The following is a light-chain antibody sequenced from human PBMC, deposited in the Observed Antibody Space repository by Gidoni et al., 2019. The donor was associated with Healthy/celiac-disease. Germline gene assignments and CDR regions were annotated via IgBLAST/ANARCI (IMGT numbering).Light chain of an antibody. CDR2: DAS. CDR3: QQYDNLPMYT. Sequence: DIQMTQSPSSLSASVGDRVTITGQASQDISNYLNCYQQKPGKAPKLLIYDASNLETGVPSRFSGSGSGTDFTFTISSLQPEDIATYYCQQYDNLPMYTFGQGTKLEIK. V-gene: IGKV1-33*01. J-gene: IGKJ2*01. CDR1: QDISNY.